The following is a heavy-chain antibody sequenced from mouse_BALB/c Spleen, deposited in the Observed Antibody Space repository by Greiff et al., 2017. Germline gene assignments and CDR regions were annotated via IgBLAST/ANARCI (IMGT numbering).Heavy chain of an antibody. CDR1: GYSFTGYF. V-gene: IGHV1-20*02. D-gene: IGHD2-4*01. CDR3: ARSLYDYETWFAY. CDR2: INPYNGGT. Sequence: EVQLQQSGPELVKPGASVKISCKASGYSFTGYFMNWVMQSHGKSLEWIGRINPYNGGTFYNQKFKGKATLTVDKSSSTAHMELRSLASEDSAVYYCARSLYDYETWFAYWGQGTLVTVSA. J-gene: IGHJ3*01.